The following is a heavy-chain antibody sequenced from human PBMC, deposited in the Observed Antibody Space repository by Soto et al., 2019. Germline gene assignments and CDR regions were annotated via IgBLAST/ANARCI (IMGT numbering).Heavy chain of an antibody. V-gene: IGHV3-23*01. CDR1: GFTFSSYA. J-gene: IGHJ6*02. Sequence: GGSLRLSCAASGFTFSSYAMSWVRQAPGKGPEWVSAISGSGGSTYYADSVKGRFTISRDNSKNTLYLQMNSLRAEDTAVYYCAKDLSYYYYGMDVWGQGTTVTVSS. CDR2: ISGSGGST. CDR3: AKDLSYYYYGMDV.